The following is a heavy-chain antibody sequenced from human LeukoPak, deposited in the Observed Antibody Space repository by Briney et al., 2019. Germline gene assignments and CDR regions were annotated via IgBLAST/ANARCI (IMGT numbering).Heavy chain of an antibody. Sequence: SETLSLTCTVSGGSISSGSYYWSWIRQPAGKGLEWIGRIYTSGNTNYNPSLKSRVTISVDTSKNQFSLKLSSVTAADTAVYYCASHDYYDSSGYWHPWGQGTLVTVSS. J-gene: IGHJ1*01. CDR3: ASHDYYDSSGYWHP. CDR1: GGSISSGSYY. D-gene: IGHD3-22*01. V-gene: IGHV4-61*02. CDR2: IYTSGNT.